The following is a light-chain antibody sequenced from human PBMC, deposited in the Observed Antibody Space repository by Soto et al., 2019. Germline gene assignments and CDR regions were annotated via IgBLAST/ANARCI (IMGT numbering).Light chain of an antibody. CDR3: QQYGSSQWT. Sequence: EIVLTQSPGTLSWSPGERATLSCRASQSVSSSYLAWYQQKPGQAPRLLIYGASSRATGIPDRFSGSGSGTDFTLTISRLEPEDFAVYYCQQYGSSQWTFGQGTKVDIK. CDR2: GAS. CDR1: QSVSSSY. J-gene: IGKJ1*01. V-gene: IGKV3-20*01.